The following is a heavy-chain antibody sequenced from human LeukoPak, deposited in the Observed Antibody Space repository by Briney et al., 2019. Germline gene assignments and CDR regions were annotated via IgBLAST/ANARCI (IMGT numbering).Heavy chain of an antibody. CDR3: ARVNDFWSVPNGYFDP. CDR1: GFIFTNFS. D-gene: IGHD3-3*01. Sequence: ASVTVSCKTSGFIFTNFSFSWVRQAPGRALEWLGWIHAYKGDTEYAQKLQGSVTISTDTSTSTTYMELRSLKSEDTAIYYCARVNDFWSVPNGYFDPCGQGTLVTVSP. CDR2: IHAYKGDT. J-gene: IGHJ5*02. V-gene: IGHV1-18*01.